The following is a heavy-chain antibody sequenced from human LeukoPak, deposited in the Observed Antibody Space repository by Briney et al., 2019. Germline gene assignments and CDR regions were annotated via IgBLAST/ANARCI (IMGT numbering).Heavy chain of an antibody. D-gene: IGHD1-26*01. Sequence: PGGSLRLSCAASGFTFDDYAMHWVRQAPGKGLEWVSGISWNSGSIGYADSVKGRFTISRDNAKNSLYLQMNSLRAEDTALYYCAKEGRELSYYYYGMDVWGQGTTVTVSS. V-gene: IGHV3-9*01. CDR3: AKEGRELSYYYYGMDV. CDR1: GFTFDDYA. J-gene: IGHJ6*02. CDR2: ISWNSGSI.